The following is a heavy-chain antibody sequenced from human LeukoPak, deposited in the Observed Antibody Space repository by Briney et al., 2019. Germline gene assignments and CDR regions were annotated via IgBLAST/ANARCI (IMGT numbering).Heavy chain of an antibody. CDR2: IYYSGST. J-gene: IGHJ4*02. V-gene: IGHV4-59*11. CDR3: ARVDYYGSGSHADY. D-gene: IGHD3-10*01. CDR1: GGSISSHY. Sequence: SETLSLTCTVSGGSISSHYWSWIRQPPGKGLEWIGYIYYSGSTYYNPSLKSRVTISVDTSKNQFSLKLSSVTAADTAVYYCARVDYYGSGSHADYWGQGTLVTVSS.